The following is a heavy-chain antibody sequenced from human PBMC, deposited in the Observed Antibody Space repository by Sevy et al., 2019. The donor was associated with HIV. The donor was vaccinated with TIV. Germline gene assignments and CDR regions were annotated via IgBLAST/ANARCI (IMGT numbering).Heavy chain of an antibody. CDR2: IIPIFGTA. J-gene: IGHJ4*02. CDR3: ARGSRIAAQYYFDY. Sequence: ASVKVSCKASGGTFSCYAISWVRQAPGQGLEWIGGIIPIFGTANYAQMFQGRVTITADESTSTAYMELCSLRSEDTAVYYCARGSRIAAQYYFDYWGQGTLVTVSS. V-gene: IGHV1-69*13. D-gene: IGHD6-13*01. CDR1: GGTFSCYA.